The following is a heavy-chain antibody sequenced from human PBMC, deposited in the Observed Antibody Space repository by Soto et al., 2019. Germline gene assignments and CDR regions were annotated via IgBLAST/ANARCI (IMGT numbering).Heavy chain of an antibody. D-gene: IGHD6-6*01. Sequence: VGSLRLSCAASGFTFSTYGMHWVRQAPGKGLEWFTLISNNCIYKYYPYSVKGPFTLSSDTSKYTLFLQMNSLRGEVTAIYYFAIVIMSDSTSSNFYYYPCLDLWGQGTTVTVSS. V-gene: IGHV3-30*03. CDR1: GFTFSTYG. CDR3: AIVIMSDSTSSNFYYYPCLDL. J-gene: IGHJ6*02. CDR2: ISNNCIYK.